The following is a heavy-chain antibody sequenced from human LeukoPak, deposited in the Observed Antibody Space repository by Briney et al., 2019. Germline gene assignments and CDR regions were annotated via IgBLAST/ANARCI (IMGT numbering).Heavy chain of an antibody. CDR2: INSDGSST. CDR1: GFTFSNYW. V-gene: IGHV3-74*01. D-gene: IGHD3-10*01. CDR3: ARDYGRSRDYGMDV. Sequence: PGGSLRLSCAASGFTFSNYWMHWVRQAPGKGLVWVSRINSDGSSTTYADSVKGRFTISRDNAKNTLYPQMNSLRAGDTAVYYCARDYGRSRDYGMDVWGQGTTVTVSS. J-gene: IGHJ6*02.